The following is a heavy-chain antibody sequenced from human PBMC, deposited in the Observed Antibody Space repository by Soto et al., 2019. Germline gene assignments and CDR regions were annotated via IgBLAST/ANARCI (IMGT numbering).Heavy chain of an antibody. CDR3: ARDESWVAMVRGVN. CDR2: ISAYNGNT. Sequence: QVQLVQSGAEVKKPGASVKVSCKASGYNFTSYGISWVRQAPGQGLEWMGWISAYNGNTNYAQKLQGRVTMTTDTSPSTSYMELRSLRYDDTAVYYCARDESWVAMVRGVNWGQGTLVTVSS. CDR1: GYNFTSYG. J-gene: IGHJ4*02. D-gene: IGHD3-10*01. V-gene: IGHV1-18*01.